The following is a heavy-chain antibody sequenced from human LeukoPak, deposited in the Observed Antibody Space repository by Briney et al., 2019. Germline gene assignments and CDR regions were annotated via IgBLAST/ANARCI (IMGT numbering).Heavy chain of an antibody. V-gene: IGHV3-23*01. D-gene: IGHD3-9*01. J-gene: IGHJ4*02. CDR3: AKWGDYDVLTGYYVSDY. CDR2: ITGSGGNT. Sequence: GASLRLSCAASGFTLSNYAMSWVRQAPGKGLEWVSAITGSGGNTYYADSVKGRFTISRDNSKNTVFLQMNSLRAEDTAVYYCAKWGDYDVLTGYYVSDYWGQGTLVTVSS. CDR1: GFTLSNYA.